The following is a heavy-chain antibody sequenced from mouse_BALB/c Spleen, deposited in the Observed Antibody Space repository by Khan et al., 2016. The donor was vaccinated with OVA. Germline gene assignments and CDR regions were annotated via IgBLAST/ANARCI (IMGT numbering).Heavy chain of an antibody. V-gene: IGHV1S81*02. D-gene: IGHD3-2*01. CDR3: TGRRTSRATLWFAY. CDR2: INPSNGCT. J-gene: IGHJ3*01. CDR1: GYTFTSYY. Sequence: QVQLQQSGAELVKPGASVKLSCKASGYTFTSYYMYWLKQRPGQGLEWIGEINPSNGCTNFHEKFKSNATLNVDKSSSTAYMQISSLTSEDSAVQYCTGRRTSRATLWFAYWDQGTLVTVSA.